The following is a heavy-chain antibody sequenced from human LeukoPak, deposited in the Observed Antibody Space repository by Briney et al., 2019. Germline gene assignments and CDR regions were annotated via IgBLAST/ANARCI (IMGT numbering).Heavy chain of an antibody. V-gene: IGHV1-2*02. CDR2: INPNSGGT. Sequence: GASVKVSCKASGYTFTGYYMHWVRQAPGQGLEWMGWINPNSGGTNYAQKFQGRVTMTRDTSISTAYMELSRLRSDDTAVYYCARDFYLVVVPAASSFDYWGQGTLVTVSS. CDR3: ARDFYLVVVPAASSFDY. CDR1: GYTFTGYY. D-gene: IGHD2-2*01. J-gene: IGHJ4*02.